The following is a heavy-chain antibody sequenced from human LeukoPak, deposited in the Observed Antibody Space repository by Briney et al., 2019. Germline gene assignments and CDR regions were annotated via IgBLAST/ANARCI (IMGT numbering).Heavy chain of an antibody. J-gene: IGHJ4*02. CDR3: AKATGSGYDLGIYYFDY. CDR2: IKQDGSEK. D-gene: IGHD5-12*01. V-gene: IGHV3-7*01. CDR1: GFTFSSYW. Sequence: GGSLRLSCAASGFTFSSYWMSWVRQAPGKGLEWVANIKQDGSEKYYVDSVKGRFTISRDNAKNSLYLQMNSLRPEDTAVYYCAKATGSGYDLGIYYFDYWGLGTLVTVSS.